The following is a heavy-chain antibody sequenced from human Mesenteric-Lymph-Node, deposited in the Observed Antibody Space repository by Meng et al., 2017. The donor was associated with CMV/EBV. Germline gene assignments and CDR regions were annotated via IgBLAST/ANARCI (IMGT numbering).Heavy chain of an antibody. V-gene: IGHV4-59*01. Sequence: GSLRLSCTVSGGSISSYYWSWIRQLPGKGLEWIGYIYYSGSTNYNPSLKSRVTISVDTSKNQFSLKLSSVTAADTAVYYCARGGITIFGVEPYYFDYWGQGTLVTVSS. CDR3: ARGGITIFGVEPYYFDY. J-gene: IGHJ4*02. D-gene: IGHD3-3*01. CDR2: IYYSGST. CDR1: GGSISSYY.